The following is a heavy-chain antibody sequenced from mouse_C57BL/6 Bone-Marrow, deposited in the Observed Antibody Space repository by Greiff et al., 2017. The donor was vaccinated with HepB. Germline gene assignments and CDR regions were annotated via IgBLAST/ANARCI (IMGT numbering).Heavy chain of an antibody. CDR2: ISNGGGST. V-gene: IGHV5-12*01. CDR3: TRHSDDDDEYYAMDY. CDR1: GFTFSDYY. Sequence: DVLLVESGGGLVQPGGSLKLSCAASGFTFSDYYMYWVRQTPEKRLEWVAYISNGGGSTYYPDTVKGRFTISRDNAKNTLYLPMSRLKSEDTAMYYCTRHSDDDDEYYAMDYWGQGTSVTVSS. J-gene: IGHJ4*01. D-gene: IGHD2-4*01.